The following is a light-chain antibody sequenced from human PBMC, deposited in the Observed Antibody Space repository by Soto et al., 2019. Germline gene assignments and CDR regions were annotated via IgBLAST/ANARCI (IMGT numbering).Light chain of an antibody. J-gene: IGKJ4*01. V-gene: IGKV1-6*01. Sequence: AIPMTQSPSSLSASVGDRVTITCRASQGIRSELGWYQQKPGKAPKLLIYAASSLQSGVPSRFSGSGSGTYFTLTISSLQPEDFATYYCLQDYNYPLTFGGGTKVEIK. CDR3: LQDYNYPLT. CDR2: AAS. CDR1: QGIRSE.